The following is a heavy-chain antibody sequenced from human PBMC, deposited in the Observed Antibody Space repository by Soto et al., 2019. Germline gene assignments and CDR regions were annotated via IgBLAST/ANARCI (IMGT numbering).Heavy chain of an antibody. J-gene: IGHJ4*02. D-gene: IGHD1-1*01. Sequence: ASVKVSCKVSGYTLTELSMHWVRQAPGKGLEWMGGFDPEDGETIYAQKFQGRVTMTEDTSTDTAYMELSSLRSEDTAVYYCATGIRRDGYNYGRFDYWGQGTLVTVSS. CDR2: FDPEDGET. CDR3: ATGIRRDGYNYGRFDY. CDR1: GYTLTELS. V-gene: IGHV1-24*01.